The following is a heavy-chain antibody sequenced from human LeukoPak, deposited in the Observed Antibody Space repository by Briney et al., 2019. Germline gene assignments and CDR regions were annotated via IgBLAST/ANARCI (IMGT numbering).Heavy chain of an antibody. CDR3: VRGGETQLWFDY. Sequence: PSETLSLTCAVYGGSFSDYYWSWIRQPPGKGLEWIGEINHSGSTNYNPSLKSRVTISVDTSKNQFSPKLSSVTAADTAVYYCVRGGETQLWFDYWGQGTLVTVSS. D-gene: IGHD5-18*01. J-gene: IGHJ4*02. CDR1: GGSFSDYY. V-gene: IGHV4-34*01. CDR2: INHSGST.